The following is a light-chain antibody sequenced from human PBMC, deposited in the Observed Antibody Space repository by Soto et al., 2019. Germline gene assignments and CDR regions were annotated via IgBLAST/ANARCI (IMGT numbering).Light chain of an antibody. CDR3: QQRSNWWT. V-gene: IGKV3D-20*02. Sequence: EIVLTQSPGTLSLSPGERATLSCRASQSVSSSYLAWYQQKPGQAPRLLIYDASNRATGIPARFRGSGSGTDFTLTISSLEPEDFAVYYCQQRSNWWTFGQGTKVEIK. J-gene: IGKJ1*01. CDR2: DAS. CDR1: QSVSSSY.